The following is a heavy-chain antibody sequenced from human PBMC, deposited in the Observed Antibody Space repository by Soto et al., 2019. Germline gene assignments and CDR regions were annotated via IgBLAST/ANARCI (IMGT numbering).Heavy chain of an antibody. V-gene: IGHV4-31*03. D-gene: IGHD1-26*01. CDR1: GGSISSGGYY. J-gene: IGHJ4*02. Sequence: SETLSLTCTVSGGSISSGGYYWSWIRQHPGKGLEWIGYIYSSGNTYYNPSLKSRVTISGDTSKNQLSLKLTSVTAADTAVYYCAREHSNTHGAFDYWGQGTLVTV. CDR2: IYSSGNT. CDR3: AREHSNTHGAFDY.